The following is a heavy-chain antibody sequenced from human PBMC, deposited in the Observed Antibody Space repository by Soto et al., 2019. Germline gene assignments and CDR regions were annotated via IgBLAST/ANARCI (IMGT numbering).Heavy chain of an antibody. D-gene: IGHD6-13*01. V-gene: IGHV3-21*01. Sequence: SXRLSCASSGFTFSSYSMNWVRQAPGKGLEWVSSISSSSSYIYYADSVKGRFTISRDNAKNSLYLQMNSLRAEDTAVYYCARDLIAAAGPDYWGQGTLVTVSS. CDR1: GFTFSSYS. J-gene: IGHJ4*02. CDR3: ARDLIAAAGPDY. CDR2: ISSSSSYI.